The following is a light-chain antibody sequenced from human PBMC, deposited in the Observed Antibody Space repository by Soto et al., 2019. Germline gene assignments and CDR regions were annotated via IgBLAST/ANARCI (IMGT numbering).Light chain of an antibody. J-gene: IGKJ4*01. CDR2: AAS. CDR3: QQTSSTPT. V-gene: IGKV1-39*01. Sequence: IQLTQSPSSLSSSFGDRVTITCRASQSIRSYLNWYQQKPGKAPKLLIYAASSLQTGVSSRFSGSGSETDLTLTISNLKPEDFATYYCQQTSSTPTFGGGTKV. CDR1: QSIRSY.